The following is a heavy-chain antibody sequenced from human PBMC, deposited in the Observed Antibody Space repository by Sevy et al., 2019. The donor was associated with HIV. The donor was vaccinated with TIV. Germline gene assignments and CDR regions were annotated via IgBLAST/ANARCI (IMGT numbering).Heavy chain of an antibody. CDR1: EFSFSSYN. CDR3: AREEAYYDFWSSYKYYYAMDV. V-gene: IGHV3-48*02. D-gene: IGHD3-3*01. Sequence: GGSLRLSCAASEFSFSSYNMNWVLQAAGKGLECISYITISSDTIYYADSVKGRFSISRDNAKNSLYLQMNSLRDEDTAVLYCAREEAYYDFWSSYKYYYAMDVWGQGTTVTVSS. J-gene: IGHJ6*02. CDR2: ITISSDTI.